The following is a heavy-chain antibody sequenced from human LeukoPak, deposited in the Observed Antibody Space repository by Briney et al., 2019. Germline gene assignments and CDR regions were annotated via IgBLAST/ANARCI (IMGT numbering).Heavy chain of an antibody. CDR3: AKGAGYYDFWRATDDYYMDV. Sequence: PGGSLRLSCAASGFTFSSYAMSWVRQAPGKGLEWVSAISGSGGSTYYADSVKGRFTISRDNSKNTLYLQMNSLRAEDTAVYYCAKGAGYYDFWRATDDYYMDVWGKGTTVTVSS. V-gene: IGHV3-23*01. CDR2: ISGSGGST. J-gene: IGHJ6*03. D-gene: IGHD3-3*01. CDR1: GFTFSSYA.